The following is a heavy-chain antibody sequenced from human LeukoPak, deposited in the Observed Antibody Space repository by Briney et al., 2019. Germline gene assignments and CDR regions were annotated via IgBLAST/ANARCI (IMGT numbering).Heavy chain of an antibody. CDR3: AKDPYRVVFATGNYLDP. D-gene: IGHD2-15*01. V-gene: IGHV3-66*02. Sequence: GGSLRLSCVGSKFTVSDNCMTWVRQAPGKGLEWVSVIYSDGTAFYSDSVKGRFTVSRDNAKNTLYLQMNSLRAEDTAVCYCAKDPYRVVFATGNYLDPWGQGTLVTVSS. CDR1: KFTVSDNC. CDR2: IYSDGTA. J-gene: IGHJ5*02.